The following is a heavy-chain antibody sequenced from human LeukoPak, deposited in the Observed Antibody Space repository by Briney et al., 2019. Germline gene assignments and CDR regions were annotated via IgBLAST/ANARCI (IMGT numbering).Heavy chain of an antibody. CDR3: ARVAVAGTPDY. J-gene: IGHJ4*02. CDR1: GGSITSLY. D-gene: IGHD6-19*01. Sequence: SETLSLTCTVSGGSITSLYWSWLRQPPGKGLEWIGYIYYSGSTYYNPSLKSRVTISVDTSKNQFSLKLSSVTAADTAVYYCARVAVAGTPDYWGQGTLVTVSS. CDR2: IYYSGST. V-gene: IGHV4-59*08.